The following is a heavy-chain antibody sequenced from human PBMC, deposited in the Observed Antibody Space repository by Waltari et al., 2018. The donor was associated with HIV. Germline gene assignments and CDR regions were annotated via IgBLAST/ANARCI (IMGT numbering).Heavy chain of an antibody. CDR2: ISSSSSYI. CDR3: ARDISYYYGMDV. V-gene: IGHV3-21*01. CDR1: GFTFSSYS. D-gene: IGHD3-9*01. Sequence: SGFTFSSYSMNWVRQAPGKGLEWVSSISSSSSYIYYADSVKGRFTISRDNAKNSLYLQMNSLRAEDTAVYYCARDISYYYGMDVWGQGTTVTVSS. J-gene: IGHJ6*02.